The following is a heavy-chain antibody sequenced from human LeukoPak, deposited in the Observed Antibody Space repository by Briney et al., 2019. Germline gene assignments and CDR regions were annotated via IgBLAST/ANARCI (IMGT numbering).Heavy chain of an antibody. CDR3: ARQGLLWFGESIVSLGLRGGDAFDI. CDR2: IYYSATT. V-gene: IGHV4-39*01. CDR1: GGSTSSSSYY. D-gene: IGHD3-10*01. J-gene: IGHJ3*02. Sequence: PSETLSLTCTVSGGSTSSSSYYCGWIRQPPGKGLEWIGRIYYSATTYYNTSLRSRVTISVDTSKNQFSVKLSSVTAADTAVYYCARQGLLWFGESIVSLGLRGGDAFDIWGQGTMVTVSS.